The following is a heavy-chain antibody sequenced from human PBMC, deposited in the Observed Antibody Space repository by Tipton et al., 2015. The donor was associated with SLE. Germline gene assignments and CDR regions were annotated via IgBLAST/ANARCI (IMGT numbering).Heavy chain of an antibody. V-gene: IGHV4-59*01. J-gene: IGHJ4*02. D-gene: IGHD3-9*01. CDR2: IYYSGST. CDR3: ARSYYDIVPPRN. CDR1: GGSISSYY. Sequence: TLSLTCTVSGGSISSYYWSWIRQPPGKGLEWIGYIYYSGSTNYNPSLQSRVTISVDTSKNQFSLKLSSVTAADTAVYYCARSYYDIVPPRNWGQGTLVTVSS.